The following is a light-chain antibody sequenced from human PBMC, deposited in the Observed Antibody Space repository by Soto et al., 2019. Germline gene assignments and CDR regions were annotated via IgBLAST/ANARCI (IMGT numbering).Light chain of an antibody. CDR2: DAY. Sequence: ETVLTQTPATLSLSPGERATLSCRASQNVDRYLAWYQQKPGQAPRLLIYDAYNRATGIPARFSGSGSGTDFTLTISSLEPEDCAIYYCQQRRYWPPITFGPGTRVDVK. V-gene: IGKV3-11*01. J-gene: IGKJ3*01. CDR3: QQRRYWPPIT. CDR1: QNVDRY.